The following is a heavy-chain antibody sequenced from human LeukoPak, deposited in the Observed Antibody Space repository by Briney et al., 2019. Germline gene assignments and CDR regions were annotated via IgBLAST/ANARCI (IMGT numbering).Heavy chain of an antibody. CDR2: ISSSSSFI. D-gene: IGHD6-13*01. V-gene: IGHV3-21*01. Sequence: GGSLRLSCAASGFTFSNYNMNWVRQAPGKGLEWVSSISSSSSFIYYADSVKGRFTISRDNAKKSVYLQMDSLRAEDTAVYYCARDQIGSWWGQGTLVIVSS. CDR3: ARDQIGSW. CDR1: GFTFSNYN. J-gene: IGHJ4*02.